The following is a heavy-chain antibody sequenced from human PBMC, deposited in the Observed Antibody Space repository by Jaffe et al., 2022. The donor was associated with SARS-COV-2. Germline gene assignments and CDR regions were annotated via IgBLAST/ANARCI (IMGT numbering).Heavy chain of an antibody. CDR2: ISGTGDDT. V-gene: IGHV3-23*01. D-gene: IGHD3-10*01. CDR3: AKDGGMVPGAKRWVGEYYYLFDV. Sequence: EVQLLESGGDLVQPGGSLRLSCTASGFTFRMFAMSWVRQAPGKGLEWISAISGTGDDTYYVDSVKGRFTISRDNSKDTLYLQMNSLRAEDTARYYCAKDGGMVPGAKRWVGEYYYLFDVWGQGTTVSVFS. CDR1: GFTFRMFA. J-gene: IGHJ6*02.